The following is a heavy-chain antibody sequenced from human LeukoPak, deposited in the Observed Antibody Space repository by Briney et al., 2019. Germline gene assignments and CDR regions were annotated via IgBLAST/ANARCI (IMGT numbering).Heavy chain of an antibody. Sequence: GSLRLSCEASGFTFRSYGMHWVRQAPGKGLEWVSAISGSGGSTYYADSVKGRFTISRDNSKNTLYLQMNSLRAEDTAVYYCAKDRGIAARTIFDYWGQGTLVTVSS. D-gene: IGHD6-6*01. J-gene: IGHJ4*02. CDR1: GFTFRSYG. V-gene: IGHV3-23*01. CDR2: ISGSGGST. CDR3: AKDRGIAARTIFDY.